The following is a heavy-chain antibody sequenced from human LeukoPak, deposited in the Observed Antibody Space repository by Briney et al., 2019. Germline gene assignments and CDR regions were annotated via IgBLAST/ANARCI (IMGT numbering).Heavy chain of an antibody. Sequence: SETLSLICIVSGGSISRYYWSWIRQPPGKGLEWIGYISYSGSTKYNPSLNSRVTMSVDTSKNQFSLKLSSVTAADTAVYYCARDYGSEHGGAFDIWGQGTMVTVSS. D-gene: IGHD3-10*01. CDR2: ISYSGST. J-gene: IGHJ3*02. V-gene: IGHV4-59*12. CDR1: GGSISRYY. CDR3: ARDYGSEHGGAFDI.